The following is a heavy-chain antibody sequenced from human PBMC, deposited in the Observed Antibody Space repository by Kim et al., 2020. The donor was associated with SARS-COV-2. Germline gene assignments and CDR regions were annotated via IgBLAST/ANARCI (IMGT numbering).Heavy chain of an antibody. CDR3: ASGLTGDPYYYYGMDV. CDR1: GGSISSSSYY. V-gene: IGHV4-39*01. CDR2: IYYSGST. D-gene: IGHD7-27*01. J-gene: IGHJ6*02. Sequence: SETLSLTCTVSGGSISSSSYYWGWIRQPPGKGLEWIGSIYYSGSTYYNPSLKSRVTISVDMSKNQFSLKLSSVTAADTAVYYCASGLTGDPYYYYGMDVWGQGTTVTVSS.